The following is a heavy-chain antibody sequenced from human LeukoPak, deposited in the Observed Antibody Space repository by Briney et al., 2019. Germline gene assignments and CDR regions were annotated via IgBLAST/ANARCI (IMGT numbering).Heavy chain of an antibody. CDR2: ISGSGGST. D-gene: IGHD2-2*01. J-gene: IGHJ6*02. Sequence: PGGSLRLSCAASGFTFSSYAMSWVRQAPGKGLEWVSAISGSGGSTYYADSEKGRFTISRDNSKNTLYLQMNSLRAEDTAVYYCAGGGIVVVPAADYYYYGMDVWGQGTTVTVSS. CDR1: GFTFSSYA. V-gene: IGHV3-23*01. CDR3: AGGGIVVVPAADYYYYGMDV.